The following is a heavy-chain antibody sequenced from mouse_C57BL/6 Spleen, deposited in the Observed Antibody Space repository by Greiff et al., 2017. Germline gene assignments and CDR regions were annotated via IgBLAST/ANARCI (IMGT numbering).Heavy chain of an antibody. D-gene: IGHD2-4*01. CDR3: ARSRGNDYDDWYFDV. V-gene: IGHV2-9-1*01. CDR2: IWTGGGT. CDR1: GFSLTSYA. J-gene: IGHJ1*03. Sequence: VQLQESGPGLVAPSQSLSITCTVSGFSLTSYAISWVRQPPGKGLEWLGVIWTGGGTNYNSALKSRLSISKDNSKSHVFFKMNRLQTDDTARYYCARSRGNDYDDWYFDVWGTGTTVTVSS.